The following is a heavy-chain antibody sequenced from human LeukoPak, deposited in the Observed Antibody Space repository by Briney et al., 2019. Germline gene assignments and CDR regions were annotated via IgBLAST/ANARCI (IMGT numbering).Heavy chain of an antibody. D-gene: IGHD3-16*01. CDR1: GYSFTTYW. CDR3: ARLLTSGTNIRDWFDP. CDR2: IFPADSDT. V-gene: IGHV5-51*01. Sequence: GESLNISCKASGYSFTTYWIGWVRQMPGKGLEWMGIIFPADSDTRYNPSFQGQVTLSADKSINTAYLQWSSLKASDTATYYCARLLTSGTNIRDWFDPWGQGTLVTVSS. J-gene: IGHJ5*02.